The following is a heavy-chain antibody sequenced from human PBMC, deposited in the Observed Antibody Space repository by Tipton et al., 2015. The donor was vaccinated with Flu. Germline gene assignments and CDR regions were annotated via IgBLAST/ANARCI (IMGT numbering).Heavy chain of an antibody. CDR2: IYTGGSS. CDR1: GGSLSGYY. J-gene: IGHJ4*02. D-gene: IGHD5-12*01. V-gene: IGHV4-4*07. CDR3: ARDGYSGYDFGYYFDS. Sequence: LRLSCTVSGGSLSGYYWSWIRQPAGKGLKWIGRIYTGGSSYYNPSLKSRVTMSVDTSKNQFSLKLDSMTAADTAVYFCARDGYSGYDFGYYFDSWGQGTLVTVST.